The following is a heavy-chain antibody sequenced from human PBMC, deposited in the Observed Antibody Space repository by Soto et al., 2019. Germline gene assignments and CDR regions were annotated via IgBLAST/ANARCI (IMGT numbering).Heavy chain of an antibody. CDR3: ARSHAPYYYDTPGFFFGLDV. V-gene: IGHV3-30-3*01. CDR1: GFTFSNYA. J-gene: IGHJ6*02. Sequence: QVRLVESGGGVVQPGRSLRLSCAASGFTFSNYAMHWVRQAPGKGLEWVAVMSFDETKKYHAASVEGRFTISRDNSQNDLDLQMNSLRAEDTALYYCARSHAPYYYDTPGFFFGLDVWGQGTTVVVSS. CDR2: MSFDETKK. D-gene: IGHD3-22*01.